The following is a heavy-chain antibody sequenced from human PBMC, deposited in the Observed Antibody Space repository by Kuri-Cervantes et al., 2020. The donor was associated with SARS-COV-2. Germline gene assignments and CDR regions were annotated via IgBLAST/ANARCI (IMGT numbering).Heavy chain of an antibody. J-gene: IGHJ4*02. CDR1: GYSFTSYW. V-gene: IGHV5-10-1*01. Sequence: GESLKISWKGSGYSFTSYWIIWVRQMPGKGLEWMGRIDPSDSYTNYSPSFQGHVTISADKSISTAYLQWSSLKASDTAMYYCASTVAFWSGYYDYCCQGTLVTSPQ. CDR2: IDPSDSYT. CDR3: ASTVAFWSGYYDY. D-gene: IGHD3-3*01.